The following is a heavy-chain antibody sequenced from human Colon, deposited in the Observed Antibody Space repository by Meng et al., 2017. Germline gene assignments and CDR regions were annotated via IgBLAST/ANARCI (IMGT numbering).Heavy chain of an antibody. J-gene: IGHJ5*01. CDR1: GFSFESLS. D-gene: IGHD2/OR15-2a*01. Sequence: GGSLRLSCAASGFSFESLSMSWVRQVPGRGLEWVSAIGSGGRGTHYANSVKGRFSITRDDSKTTLYLQMNSLRAEDSAVYFCARPRVTVPHTRWFDSWGQGTLVTVSS. CDR3: ARPRVTVPHTRWFDS. V-gene: IGHV3-23*01. CDR2: IGSGGRGT.